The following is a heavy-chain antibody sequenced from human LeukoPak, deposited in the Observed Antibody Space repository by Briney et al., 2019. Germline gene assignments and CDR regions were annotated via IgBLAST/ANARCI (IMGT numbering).Heavy chain of an antibody. Sequence: ASVKVSCKASGYTFTSYDINWVRQVPGQGLEWMGWINTDTGNPTYAQGFTGRFVLSLDTSVSTAYLQISSLKAEDTAVYYCARGGGRYCDSVSCYSAYYFDYWGQGTLVTVSS. D-gene: IGHD2-2*01. CDR1: GYTFTSYD. CDR3: ARGGGRYCDSVSCYSAYYFDY. V-gene: IGHV7-4-1*02. CDR2: INTDTGNP. J-gene: IGHJ4*02.